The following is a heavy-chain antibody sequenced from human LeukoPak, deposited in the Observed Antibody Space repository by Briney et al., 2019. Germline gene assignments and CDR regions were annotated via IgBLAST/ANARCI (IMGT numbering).Heavy chain of an antibody. CDR1: GFPFTHHG. Sequence: ASVKVSCKASGFPFTHHGITWVRQAPGQGLEWMGWISGYNGDTNYAQKFQGRVTLTTDTSTSTAYMDLRSLRSDDTAVYYCARDPTNTRGRYAYFDYWGQGTLVTVSS. V-gene: IGHV1-18*01. CDR2: ISGYNGDT. J-gene: IGHJ4*02. D-gene: IGHD2-2*01. CDR3: ARDPTNTRGRYAYFDY.